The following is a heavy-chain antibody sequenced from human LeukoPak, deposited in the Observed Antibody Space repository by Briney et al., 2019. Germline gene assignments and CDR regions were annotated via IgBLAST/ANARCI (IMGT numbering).Heavy chain of an antibody. J-gene: IGHJ5*02. CDR1: GCTFTSYD. V-gene: IGHV1-8*01. CDR3: ARGNIAAAGSNYNWFDP. CDR2: MNPNSGNT. D-gene: IGHD6-13*01. Sequence: GASVKVSCKASGCTFTSYDINWVRQATGQGREWMGWMNPNSGNTGYAQKFQGRVTMTRNTSISTAYMELSSLRSEDTAVYYCARGNIAAAGSNYNWFDPWGQGTLVTVSS.